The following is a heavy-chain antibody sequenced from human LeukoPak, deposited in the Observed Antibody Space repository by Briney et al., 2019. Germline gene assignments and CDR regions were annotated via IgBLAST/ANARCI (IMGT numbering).Heavy chain of an antibody. Sequence: GGSLRLSCAASGFTFSNYGKHWVRQVPGKGLEWVAAIWFDGIRKYYADSVKGRLTISRDNSKNTLYLQMISLRAEDTAVYYCARDLEDSSPFGAFDMWGQGTMVTVSS. J-gene: IGHJ3*02. CDR2: IWFDGIRK. V-gene: IGHV3-33*01. D-gene: IGHD3-22*01. CDR1: GFTFSNYG. CDR3: ARDLEDSSPFGAFDM.